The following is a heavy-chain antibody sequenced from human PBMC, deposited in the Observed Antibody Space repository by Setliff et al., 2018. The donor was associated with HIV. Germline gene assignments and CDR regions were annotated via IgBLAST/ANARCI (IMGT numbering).Heavy chain of an antibody. V-gene: IGHV4-59*08. J-gene: IGHJ4*02. D-gene: IGHD3-10*01. Sequence: SETLSLTCTVSGGSIHNYYWSWIRQPPGKGLEWIGYIYYSGSTNYNPSLKSRVTISVHTSKNQFSLNLNSVTAADTAVYYCARLRVEASMVYYFEYWGQGTLVTVSS. CDR1: GGSIHNYY. CDR3: ARLRVEASMVYYFEY. CDR2: IYYSGST.